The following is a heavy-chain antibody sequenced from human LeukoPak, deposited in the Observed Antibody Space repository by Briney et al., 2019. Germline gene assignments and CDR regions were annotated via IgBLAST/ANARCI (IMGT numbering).Heavy chain of an antibody. CDR2: INHGAGT. Sequence: PSETLSLICTVSGVSISSYNWSWIRQPPGRGLDWIGEINHGAGTNYNPSLKSPVTISLDTSKNQFSLKLSSVTAADTTVYYCVRGARLTNDFVTYYYYVDVWGKGTTVTVSS. V-gene: IGHV4-34*01. CDR1: GVSISSYN. J-gene: IGHJ6*03. CDR3: VRGARLTNDFVTYYYYVDV. D-gene: IGHD3-3*01.